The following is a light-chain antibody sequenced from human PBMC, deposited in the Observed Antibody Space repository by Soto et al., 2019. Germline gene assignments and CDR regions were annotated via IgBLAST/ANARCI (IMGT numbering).Light chain of an antibody. CDR1: QGIIDY. CDR2: AAS. CDR3: QKYNSAPRT. V-gene: IGKV1-27*01. J-gene: IGKJ1*01. Sequence: DIQMTQSPSSLSASVGDRVTITCRASQGIIDYLAWYQQKPGKAPKLLIYAASTWQSGVPSRFSGSGAGTDFTPTISSLQPEDVATYYCQKYNSAPRTFGQGTKVEIK.